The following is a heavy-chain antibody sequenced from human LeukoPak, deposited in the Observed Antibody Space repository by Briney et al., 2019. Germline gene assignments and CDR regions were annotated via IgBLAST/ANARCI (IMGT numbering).Heavy chain of an antibody. D-gene: IGHD5-18*01. Sequence: GSLRLSCAASGFTFSSYWMSWVRQAPGKGLEWIGEINHSGSTNYNPSLKSRVTISVDTSKNQFSLKLSSVTAADTAVYYCARHRGYSYGWRAFDIWGQGTMVTVSS. J-gene: IGHJ3*02. CDR3: ARHRGYSYGWRAFDI. V-gene: IGHV4-34*01. CDR2: INHSGST. CDR1: GFTFSSYW.